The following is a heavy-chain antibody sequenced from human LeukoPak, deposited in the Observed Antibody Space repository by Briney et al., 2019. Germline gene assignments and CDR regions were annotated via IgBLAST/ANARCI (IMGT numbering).Heavy chain of an antibody. CDR3: AKDLWIAARPGYYFDY. J-gene: IGHJ4*02. V-gene: IGHV3-23*01. CDR2: ISGSGDSR. Sequence: GGSLRLSCAASGFTFSSYAMSWVRQAPGKGLEWVSDISGSGDSRYYADSVKGRFTISRDNSKNTLYLQMNSLRAEDTAVYYCAKDLWIAARPGYYFDYWGQGTLVTVSS. CDR1: GFTFSSYA. D-gene: IGHD6-6*01.